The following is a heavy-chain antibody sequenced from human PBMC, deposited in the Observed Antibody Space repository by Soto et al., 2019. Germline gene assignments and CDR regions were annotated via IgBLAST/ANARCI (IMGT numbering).Heavy chain of an antibody. V-gene: IGHV3-13*01. CDR2: IGTAGDT. D-gene: IGHD4-17*01. J-gene: IGHJ4*02. CDR1: GFTFSSYD. CDR3: ARGPVTKSLFDY. Sequence: EVQLVESGGGLVQPGGSLRLSCAASGFTFSSYDMHWVRQATGKGLEWVSAIGTAGDTYYPGSVKGRFTISRENAKNSLYLQMISLRAGDTAVYYCARGPVTKSLFDYWGQGTLVTVSS.